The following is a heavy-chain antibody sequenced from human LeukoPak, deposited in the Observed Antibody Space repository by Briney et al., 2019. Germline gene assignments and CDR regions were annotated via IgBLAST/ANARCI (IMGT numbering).Heavy chain of an antibody. CDR1: GGSFSGYY. Sequence: PSETLSLTCAVYGGSFSGYYWSWIRQPPGKGLEWIGEINHSGSTNYIPSLKSRVTISVDTSKNQFSLKLSSVTAADTAVYYCASAYYYDSHAFDIWGQGTMVTVSS. CDR2: INHSGST. CDR3: ASAYYYDSHAFDI. J-gene: IGHJ3*02. V-gene: IGHV4-34*01. D-gene: IGHD3-22*01.